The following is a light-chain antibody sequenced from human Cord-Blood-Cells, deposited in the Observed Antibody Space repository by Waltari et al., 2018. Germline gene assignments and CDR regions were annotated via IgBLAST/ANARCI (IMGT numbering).Light chain of an antibody. V-gene: IGKV3-15*01. CDR3: QQYNNWPYT. CDR1: QSVSNN. J-gene: IGKJ2*01. CDR2: GAS. Sequence: EIVMTQSPATLSVSPGERATLSCRASQSVSNNLAWYQQKPGQAPRLLIYGASTRATGIPARVSGSGSGTEFTLTISSLQSEDFAVYYCQQYNNWPYTFGQGTKLEIK.